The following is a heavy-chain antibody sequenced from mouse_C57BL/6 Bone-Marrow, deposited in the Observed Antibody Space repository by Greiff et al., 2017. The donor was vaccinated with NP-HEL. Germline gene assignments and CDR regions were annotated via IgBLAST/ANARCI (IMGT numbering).Heavy chain of an antibody. CDR2: ISDGGSYT. J-gene: IGHJ2*01. V-gene: IGHV5-4*03. Sequence: EVMLVESGGGLVKPGGSLKLSCAASGFTFSSYAMSWVRQTPEKRLEWVATISDGGSYTYYPDNVKGRFTFSRDNAKNNLYLQMSHLKSEDTAMYYCARSNYCDYWGQGTTLTVSS. CDR1: GFTFSSYA. D-gene: IGHD5-1*01. CDR3: ARSNYCDY.